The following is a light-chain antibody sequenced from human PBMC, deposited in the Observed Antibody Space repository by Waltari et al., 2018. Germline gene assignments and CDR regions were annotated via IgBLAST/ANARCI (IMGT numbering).Light chain of an antibody. J-gene: IGLJ1*01. V-gene: IGLV2-23*01. CDR3: CSYTGSSLSDG. CDR1: RTDLASHYL. Sequence: QSALAQPASVSGSPRQCITISCTGARTDLASHYLVSWYQHQPGKAPKLMSYEAVQRRSGVSNRVAGAKSCASASLTISGLQSDDEGYYYCCSYTGSSLSDGCGSGTMVTVL. CDR2: EAV.